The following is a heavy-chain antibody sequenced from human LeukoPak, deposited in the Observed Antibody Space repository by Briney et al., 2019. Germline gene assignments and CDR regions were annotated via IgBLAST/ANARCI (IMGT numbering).Heavy chain of an antibody. D-gene: IGHD3-22*01. J-gene: IGHJ4*02. CDR1: GYAFASYW. Sequence: GESLKISCRVSGYAFASYWIGWVRQVPGKGLEWMGIIHPDDSDTKYSPSFQGQVTFSADKSINTAYLQWSSLKASDTAMYYCARFEVNHEDSSSFYYFDYWGQGTLVTVSS. CDR3: ARFEVNHEDSSSFYYFDY. CDR2: IHPDDSDT. V-gene: IGHV5-51*01.